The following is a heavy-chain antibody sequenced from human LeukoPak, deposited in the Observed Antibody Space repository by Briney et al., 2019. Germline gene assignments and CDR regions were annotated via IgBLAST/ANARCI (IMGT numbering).Heavy chain of an antibody. J-gene: IGHJ3*02. D-gene: IGHD2-21*01. CDR2: IYYSGST. V-gene: IGHV4-59*01. CDR1: GGSISSYY. CDR3: ARRAPGGDLTAFDI. Sequence: SETLSLTCTVSGGSISSYYWSWIRQPPGKGLEWIGYIYYSGSTSYNPSLKSRVTISVDTSKNQFSLKLSSVTAADTAVYYCARRAPGGDLTAFDIWGQGTMVTVSS.